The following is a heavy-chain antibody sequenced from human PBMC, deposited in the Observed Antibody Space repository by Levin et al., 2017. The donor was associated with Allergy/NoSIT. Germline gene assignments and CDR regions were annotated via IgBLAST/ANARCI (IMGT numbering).Heavy chain of an antibody. V-gene: IGHV3-7*01. CDR3: ARARGPNC. CDR2: IKPDGSEK. CDR1: GFTFNTYW. Sequence: ETLSLTCAASGFTFNTYWMTWVRQAPGKGLEWVANIKPDGSEKYYVDSVKGRFTISRDNAKNSLYLQMNGLRAEDTALYYCARARGPNCWGQGTLVTVSS. J-gene: IGHJ4*02.